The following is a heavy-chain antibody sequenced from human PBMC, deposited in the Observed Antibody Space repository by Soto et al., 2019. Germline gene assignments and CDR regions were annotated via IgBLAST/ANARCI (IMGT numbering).Heavy chain of an antibody. CDR2: MSYDGTHK. CDR3: ARDLGVCSSSSCYMSWYFDL. J-gene: IGHJ2*01. D-gene: IGHD2-2*02. Sequence: QVQLVESGGGVVQPGKSLRLSCAGAEFTFSKFPMHWVRQAPGKGLEWVAVMSYDGTHKYYADSVKGRFTISRDNSRSTLYLQMNSLRTEDTAVYFCARDLGVCSSSSCYMSWYFDLWGRGSLVTVSS. V-gene: IGHV3-30-3*01. CDR1: EFTFSKFP.